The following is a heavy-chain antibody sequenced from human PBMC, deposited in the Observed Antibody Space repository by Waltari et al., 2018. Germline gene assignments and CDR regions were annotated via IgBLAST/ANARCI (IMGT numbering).Heavy chain of an antibody. V-gene: IGHV3-30*03. J-gene: IGHJ4*01. CDR2: ITYDGKHK. D-gene: IGHD2-8*02. CDR1: GFSFSGFS. Sequence: QVQLVESGGGVVQPGKSLRLSCSASGFSFSGFSMHWVRQAPGKGLEWVAVITYDGKHKDYADAVKGRFTISRDNSKNTVYLQMNILRLQDTAVYYCASDPSRLSTPGGYFDNW. CDR3: ASDPSRLSTPGGYFDN.